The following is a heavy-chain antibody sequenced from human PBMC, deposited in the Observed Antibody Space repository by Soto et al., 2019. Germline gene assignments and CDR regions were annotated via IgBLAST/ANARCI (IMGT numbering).Heavy chain of an antibody. CDR1: GFTFSSYS. D-gene: IGHD3-3*01. J-gene: IGHJ6*02. CDR2: ISSSSSTI. V-gene: IGHV3-48*02. CDR3: ARTSGDFWSGYYYYGMDV. Sequence: GGSLRLSCAASGFTFSSYSMNWVRQAPGKGLEWVSYISSSSSTIYYADSVKGRFTISRDNAKNSLYLQMNSLRDEDTAVYYCARTSGDFWSGYYYYGMDVWGQGTTVTVSS.